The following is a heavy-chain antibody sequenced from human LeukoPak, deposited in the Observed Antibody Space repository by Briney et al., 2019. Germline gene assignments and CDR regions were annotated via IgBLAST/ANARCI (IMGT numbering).Heavy chain of an antibody. Sequence: SETLSLTCTVSGGSISSYYWSWIRQPPGKGLEWIGYIYYSGSTNYNPSLKSRVTTSVDTSKNQFSLKLSSVTAADTAVYYCARRRYYYDSSGREFDYWGQGTLVTVSS. J-gene: IGHJ4*02. CDR2: IYYSGST. CDR3: ARRRYYYDSSGREFDY. D-gene: IGHD3-22*01. V-gene: IGHV4-59*01. CDR1: GGSISSYY.